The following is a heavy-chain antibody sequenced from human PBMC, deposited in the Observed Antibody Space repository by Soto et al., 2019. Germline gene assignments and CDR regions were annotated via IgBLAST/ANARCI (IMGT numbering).Heavy chain of an antibody. CDR1: GGTFSSYA. CDR2: IIPIFGTA. D-gene: IGHD6-6*01. V-gene: IGHV1-69*01. J-gene: IGHJ6*02. Sequence: QVQLVQSGAEVKKPGSSVKVSCKASGGTFSSYAISWVRQAPGQGLEWMGGIIPIFGTANYAQKFQGRVTITADESTSKAYMELSSLRSEDTDVYYCARDPFSCGAARRWYYGMDVWGQGTTVTVS. CDR3: ARDPFSCGAARRWYYGMDV.